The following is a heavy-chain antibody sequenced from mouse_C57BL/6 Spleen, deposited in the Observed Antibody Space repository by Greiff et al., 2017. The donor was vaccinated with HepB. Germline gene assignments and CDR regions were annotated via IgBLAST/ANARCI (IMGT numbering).Heavy chain of an antibody. CDR3: ARDNYGSSYRGYFDV. Sequence: EVQVVESGGGLVKPGGSLKLSCAASGFTFSSYAMSWVRQTPEKRLEWVATISDGGSYTYYPDNVKGRFTISRDNAKNNLYLQMSHLKSEDTAMYYCARDNYGSSYRGYFDVWGTGTTVTVSS. D-gene: IGHD1-1*01. V-gene: IGHV5-4*01. J-gene: IGHJ1*03. CDR2: ISDGGSYT. CDR1: GFTFSSYA.